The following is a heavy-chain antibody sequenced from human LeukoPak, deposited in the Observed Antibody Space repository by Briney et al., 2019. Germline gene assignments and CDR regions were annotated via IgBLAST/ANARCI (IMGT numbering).Heavy chain of an antibody. CDR1: GFTFISSA. Sequence: SVKVSCKASGFTFISSAVQWVRQARGQRLERIGWIVVGSGNTNYAQKFQERVTITRDMSTSTAYMELSSLRSEDTAVYYCAAKSGYYHDAFDIWGQGTMVTVSS. V-gene: IGHV1-58*01. CDR3: AAKSGYYHDAFDI. CDR2: IVVGSGNT. J-gene: IGHJ3*02. D-gene: IGHD3-22*01.